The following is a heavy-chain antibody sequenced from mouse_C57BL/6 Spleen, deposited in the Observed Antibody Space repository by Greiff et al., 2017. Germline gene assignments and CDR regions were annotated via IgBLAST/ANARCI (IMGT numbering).Heavy chain of an antibody. Sequence: QVQLQQPGAELVKPGASVKLSCKASGYTFTSYWMQWVKQRPGQGLEWIGEIDPSDSYTNYNQKFKGKATLTVDTSSSTAYMQLSSLTSEDSAVYYWARSRLRQGDYFDDWGQGTTLTVSS. CDR1: GYTFTSYW. V-gene: IGHV1-50*01. D-gene: IGHD2-4*01. CDR2: IDPSDSYT. J-gene: IGHJ2*01. CDR3: ARSRLRQGDYFDD.